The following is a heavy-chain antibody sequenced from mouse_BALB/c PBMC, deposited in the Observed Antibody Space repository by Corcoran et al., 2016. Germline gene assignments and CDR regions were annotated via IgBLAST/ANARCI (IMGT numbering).Heavy chain of an antibody. CDR2: IFPGSGNT. CDR1: GYSFTSYY. Sequence: QVQLQQSGPELVKPGASVKISCKASGYSFTSYYIHWVKQRPGHGLEWIGWIFPGSGNTKYNEKFKGKATLTADTSSSTAYMQLSSLTSEDSAVYFCASGYYDYGGFAYWGQGTLVTVSA. CDR3: ASGYYDYGGFAY. D-gene: IGHD2-4*01. V-gene: IGHV1-66*01. J-gene: IGHJ3*01.